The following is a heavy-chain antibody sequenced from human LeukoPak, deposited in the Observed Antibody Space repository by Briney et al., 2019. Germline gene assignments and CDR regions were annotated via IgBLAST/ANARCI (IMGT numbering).Heavy chain of an antibody. CDR1: GFIFSSSW. CDR3: ARDPFDSGDRYYGAFDL. CDR2: IKTDGSEK. V-gene: IGHV3-7*01. Sequence: QPGGCLRLSCAASGFIFSSSWMSWVRQAPGKGLEWVANIKTDGSEKQYVDSVKGRFAISRDNAKNSLYLQMNSLRAEDTAVYYCARDPFDSGDRYYGAFDLWGQGTMVTVSS. D-gene: IGHD3-22*01. J-gene: IGHJ3*01.